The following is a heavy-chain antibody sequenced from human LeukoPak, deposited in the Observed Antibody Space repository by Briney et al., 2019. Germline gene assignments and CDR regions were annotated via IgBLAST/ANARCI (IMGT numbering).Heavy chain of an antibody. CDR1: GGSFSGFY. Sequence: SETLSLTCAVYGGSFSGFYWSWFRQPPGKGLEWIGEINHSGSTTYNPSIKSRVTISVDTSKNQFSLKLSSVTAADTAVYYCARSNAFDIWGQGTMVTVSS. V-gene: IGHV4-34*01. CDR3: ARSNAFDI. J-gene: IGHJ3*02. CDR2: INHSGST.